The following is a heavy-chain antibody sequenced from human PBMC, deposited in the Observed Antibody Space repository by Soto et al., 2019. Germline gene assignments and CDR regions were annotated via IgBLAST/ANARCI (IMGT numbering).Heavy chain of an antibody. CDR1: GFTFSSYS. J-gene: IGHJ4*02. Sequence: GGSLRLSCAASGFTFSSYSMNWVRQAPGKGLEWVSSISSSSSYIYYADSVKGRFTISRDNAKNSLYLQMNSLRAEDTAVYYCARDLDKRHQFDYCGQGTLVTVSS. CDR3: ARDLDKRHQFDY. D-gene: IGHD2-2*03. CDR2: ISSSSSYI. V-gene: IGHV3-21*01.